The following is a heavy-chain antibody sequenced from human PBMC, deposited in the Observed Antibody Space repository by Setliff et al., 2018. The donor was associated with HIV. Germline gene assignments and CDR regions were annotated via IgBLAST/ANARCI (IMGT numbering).Heavy chain of an antibody. CDR1: GFTFSSYG. J-gene: IGHJ4*02. CDR2: IRYDGSNK. CDR3: AKDGMWYSSSLYYFDY. Sequence: GGSLRLSCAASGFTFSSYGMHWVRQAPGKGLEWVAFIRYDGSNKYYADSVKGRFTISRDNSKNTLYLQMNSLRAEDTAVYYCAKDGMWYSSSLYYFDYWGQGTLVTVSS. D-gene: IGHD6-13*01. V-gene: IGHV3-30*02.